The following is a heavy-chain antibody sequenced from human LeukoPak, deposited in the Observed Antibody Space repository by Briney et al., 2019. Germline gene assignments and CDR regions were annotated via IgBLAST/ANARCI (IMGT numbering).Heavy chain of an antibody. CDR3: ATYDNWVAGDA. CDR1: GFSFISYG. D-gene: IGHD1-20*01. CDR2: ISDDGRRK. V-gene: IGHV3-30*03. J-gene: IGHJ6*02. Sequence: PGGSLRLSCAASGFSFISYGMHWVRQAPGKGLEWVGAISDDGRRKDYADSVKGRFTISRDNSKDTLYLQMNSLRAEDTAVYYCATYDNWVAGDAWGQGTTVSVS.